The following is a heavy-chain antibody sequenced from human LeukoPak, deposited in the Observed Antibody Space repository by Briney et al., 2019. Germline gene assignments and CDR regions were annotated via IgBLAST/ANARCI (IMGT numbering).Heavy chain of an antibody. CDR1: GFTFSSYS. V-gene: IGHV3-21*01. CDR2: ISSSSSYI. CDR3: ARDRLPGLTGNYSPFDY. Sequence: PGGSLRLSCAASGFTFSSYSMNWVRQAPGKGLEWVSSISSSSSYIYYADSVKGRFTISRDNAKNSLYLQMNSLRAEDTAVYYCARDRLPGLTGNYSPFDYWGQGTLVTVSS. D-gene: IGHD3-9*01. J-gene: IGHJ4*02.